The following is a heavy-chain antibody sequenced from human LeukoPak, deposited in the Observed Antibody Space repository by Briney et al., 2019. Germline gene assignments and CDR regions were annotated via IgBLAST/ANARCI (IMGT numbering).Heavy chain of an antibody. CDR3: ARDYIDPGNYTPLGY. D-gene: IGHD1-7*01. CDR1: GYTFTAYY. V-gene: IGHV1-2*02. J-gene: IGHJ4*02. CDR2: INPNSGDT. Sequence: ASVKVSCKASGYTFTAYYVHWVRQAPGQGLEWIGWINPNSGDTSSAQKFQGRVTMTRATSISTVYMELSRLRSDDTAVYYCARDYIDPGNYTPLGYWGQGTLVTVSS.